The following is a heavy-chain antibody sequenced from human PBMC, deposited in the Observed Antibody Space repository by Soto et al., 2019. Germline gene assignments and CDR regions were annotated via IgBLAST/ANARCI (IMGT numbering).Heavy chain of an antibody. V-gene: IGHV4-30-2*01. CDR3: ASNTYYEFWSGYEYKSMEG. CDR1: GGSISSGGYS. J-gene: IGHJ6*02. D-gene: IGHD3-3*01. Sequence: PSETLSLTCAVSGGSISSGGYSWIWIRQAPGKGLEWIGYIYHSGSTHYNPSLKSRVTISVDRSKNQFSLKLSSVTAADTAVYYCASNTYYEFWSGYEYKSMEGWGQGTTVTVS. CDR2: IYHSGST.